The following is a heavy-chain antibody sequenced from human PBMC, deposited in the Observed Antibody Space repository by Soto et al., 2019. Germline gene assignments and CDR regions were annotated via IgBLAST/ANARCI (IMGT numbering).Heavy chain of an antibody. CDR3: ARFGVVIGAPPRDYYYGMDV. Sequence: GASVKVSCKASGGTFSSYAISWVRQAPGQGLEWMGGIIPIFGTANYAQKFQGRVTITADESTSTAYMELSSLRSEDTAVYYCARFGVVIGAPPRDYYYGMDVWGQGPTVTVSS. J-gene: IGHJ6*02. CDR2: IIPIFGTA. CDR1: GGTFSSYA. V-gene: IGHV1-69*13. D-gene: IGHD3-3*01.